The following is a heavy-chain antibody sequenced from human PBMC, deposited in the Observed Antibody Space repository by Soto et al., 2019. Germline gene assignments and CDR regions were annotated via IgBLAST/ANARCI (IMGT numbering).Heavy chain of an antibody. J-gene: IGHJ4*02. CDR2: IYWDDDK. CDR3: AHQLYCSSTSCYDPTFDY. D-gene: IGHD2-2*01. CDR1: GFSLSTSGVG. Sequence: SGPTLVNPTQTLTLTCTFSGFSLSTSGVGVGWIRQPPGKALEWLALIYWDDDKRYSPSLKSRLTITKDTSKNQVVLTMTNMDPVDTATYYCAHQLYCSSTSCYDPTFDYWGQGTLVTVS. V-gene: IGHV2-5*02.